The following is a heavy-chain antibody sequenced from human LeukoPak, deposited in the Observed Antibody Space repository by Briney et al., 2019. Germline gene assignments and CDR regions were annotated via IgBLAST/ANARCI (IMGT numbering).Heavy chain of an antibody. CDR2: IYYSGST. D-gene: IGHD2-21*02. Sequence: SETLSLTCTVSGGSISSYYWSWIRQPPGKGLEWIGYIYYSGSTNYNPSLKSRVTISVDTSKNQFSLKLSSVTAADTAVYSCARKDKGDNGRVFDIGAKGKMATVFS. CDR3: ARKDKGDNGRVFDI. CDR1: GGSISSYY. V-gene: IGHV4-59*08. J-gene: IGHJ3*02.